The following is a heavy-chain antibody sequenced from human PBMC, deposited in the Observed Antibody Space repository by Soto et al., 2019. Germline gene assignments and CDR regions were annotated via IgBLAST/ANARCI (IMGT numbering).Heavy chain of an antibody. CDR2: MNPNSGNT. V-gene: IGHV1-8*01. Sequence: APVKVSCKASGYTFTSYDINWVRQATGQGLERMGWMNPNSGNTGYAQKFQGRVTMTRNTSISTAYMELSSLRSEDTAVYYCARGALLLWFGELYYFDYWGQGTLVTVSS. CDR1: GYTFTSYD. J-gene: IGHJ4*02. D-gene: IGHD3-10*01. CDR3: ARGALLLWFGELYYFDY.